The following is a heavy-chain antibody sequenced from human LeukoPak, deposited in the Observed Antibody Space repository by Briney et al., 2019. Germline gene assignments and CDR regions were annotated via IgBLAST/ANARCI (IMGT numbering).Heavy chain of an antibody. CDR1: GFTFSSYW. CDR3: AELGITMIGGV. Sequence: GGSLRLSCAASGFTFSSYWMHWVRQAPGKGLVGVSRINDDGRSTSYADSVKDRFTISRDNAKNTLYLQMNSLRAEDTAVYYCAELGITMIGGVWGKGTTVTISS. V-gene: IGHV3-74*01. D-gene: IGHD3-10*02. CDR2: INDDGRST. J-gene: IGHJ6*04.